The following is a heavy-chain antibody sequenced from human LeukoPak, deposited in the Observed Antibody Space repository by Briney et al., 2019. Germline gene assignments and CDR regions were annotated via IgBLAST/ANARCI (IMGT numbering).Heavy chain of an antibody. CDR3: ARDSGSPQDAFDI. D-gene: IGHD6-13*01. CDR1: GFTFSSYS. CDR2: ISSGGSFI. J-gene: IGHJ3*02. Sequence: GGSLRLSCAASGFTFSSYSMNWVRQAPGKGLEWVSSISSGGSFIYYADSVKGRFTISRDNVKNSLYLQMNSLRAEDTAVYYCARDSGSPQDAFDIWGQGTMVTVSS. V-gene: IGHV3-21*01.